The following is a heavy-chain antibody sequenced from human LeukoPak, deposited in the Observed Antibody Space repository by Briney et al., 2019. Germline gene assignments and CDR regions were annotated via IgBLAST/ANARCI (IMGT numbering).Heavy chain of an antibody. V-gene: IGHV4-30-4*08. D-gene: IGHD3-3*01. J-gene: IGHJ4*02. CDR2: IYYSGST. Sequence: SQTLSLTCTVSGGSISSGDYYWSWIRQPPGKGLKWIGYIYYSGSTYYNPSLKSRVTISVDTSKNQFSLKLSSVTAADTAVYYCARVDFWSGYSPFDYWGQGTLVTVSS. CDR1: GGSISSGDYY. CDR3: ARVDFWSGYSPFDY.